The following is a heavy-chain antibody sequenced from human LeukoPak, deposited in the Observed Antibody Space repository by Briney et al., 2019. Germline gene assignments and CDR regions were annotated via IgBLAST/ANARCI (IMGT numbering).Heavy chain of an antibody. D-gene: IGHD3-16*02. J-gene: IGHJ4*02. V-gene: IGHV4-59*01. Sequence: SETLSLTRTVSGGSISSYYWSWIRQPPGKGLEWIGYIYYSGSTNYNPSLKSRVTISVDTSKNQFSLKLSSVTAADTAVYYCARGRRVRELSSTRWGQGTLVTVSS. CDR3: ARGRRVRELSSTR. CDR1: GGSISSYY. CDR2: IYYSGST.